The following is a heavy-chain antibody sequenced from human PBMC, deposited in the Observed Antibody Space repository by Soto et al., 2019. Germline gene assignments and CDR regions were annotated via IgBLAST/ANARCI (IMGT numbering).Heavy chain of an antibody. CDR1: GGSIRRRGYY. CDR3: AGSGDREGDWFDP. Sequence: QVQLQESGPGVVKTSQTLSLTCTVSGGSIRRRGYYWSWIRHRPGEGLQWIGFFYYSGITDYNPYFRRRALISADTSNNQVFLQLSSVTAADTAVYYCAGSGDREGDWFDPRGQGNLVTVSS. D-gene: IGHD4-17*01. V-gene: IGHV4-31*03. CDR2: FYYSGIT. J-gene: IGHJ5*02.